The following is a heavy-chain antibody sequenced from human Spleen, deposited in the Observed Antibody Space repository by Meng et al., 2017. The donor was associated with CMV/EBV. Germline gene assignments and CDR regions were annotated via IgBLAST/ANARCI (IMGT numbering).Heavy chain of an antibody. Sequence: ISGDSVSSNSAAWTWLRQSPSRGLKWLGRTYYRSQWYNAYALSVKSRITINPDTSKTQFSLKLSSVTAADTAVYYCARGGLHPWFDPWGQGTLVTVSS. CDR3: ARGGLHPWFDP. V-gene: IGHV6-1*01. D-gene: IGHD5-24*01. CDR2: TYYRSQWYN. CDR1: GDSVSSNSAA. J-gene: IGHJ5*02.